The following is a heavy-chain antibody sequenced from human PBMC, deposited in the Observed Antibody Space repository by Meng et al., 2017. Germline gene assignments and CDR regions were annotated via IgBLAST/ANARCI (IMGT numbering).Heavy chain of an antibody. Sequence: LRLSCTVSGGSISSGGSYWNWIRQHPGKGLEWIGYIYYSGSTYYNPSLKSLVTISVDTSKNQFSMKLSAVTAADTVVYYCARGGTIRSGYRGKKLTDNWFDPWGQGTLVTVSS. J-gene: IGHJ5*02. V-gene: IGHV4-31*01. CDR2: IYYSGST. CDR3: ARGGTIRSGYRGKKLTDNWFDP. CDR1: GGSISSGGSY. D-gene: IGHD5-12*01.